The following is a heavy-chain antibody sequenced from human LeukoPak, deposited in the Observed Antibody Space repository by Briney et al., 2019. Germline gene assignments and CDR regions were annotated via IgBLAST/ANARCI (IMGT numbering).Heavy chain of an antibody. V-gene: IGHV3-53*01. CDR2: IYSGGST. Sequence: GGSLRLSCAASGLTDSNSYMTWVRQAPGKGLEWLSVIYSGGSTNYADSVKGRFTISRDNSKNTVYLQMNSLRAEDTAIYYCAQVGGMAQDVWGKGTTVTVSS. CDR1: GLTDSNSY. CDR3: AQVGGMAQDV. D-gene: IGHD1-26*01. J-gene: IGHJ6*04.